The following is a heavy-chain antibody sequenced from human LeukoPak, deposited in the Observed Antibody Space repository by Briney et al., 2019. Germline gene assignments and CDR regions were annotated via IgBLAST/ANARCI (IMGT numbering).Heavy chain of an antibody. Sequence: ASVKASCKAPGYALTNNVLNWGAQAPGKGLEWMGLINPSDGSTNYAQKFQDRVTVTRDRSTRTVYMQVSSLRSDETPGSHCVIDGQNDYGCDSGFVLWGRGPLVTVSS. V-gene: IGHV1-46*01. CDR3: VIDGQNDYGCDSGFVL. CDR1: GYALTNNV. D-gene: IGHD4-23*01. J-gene: IGHJ4*02. CDR2: INPSDGST.